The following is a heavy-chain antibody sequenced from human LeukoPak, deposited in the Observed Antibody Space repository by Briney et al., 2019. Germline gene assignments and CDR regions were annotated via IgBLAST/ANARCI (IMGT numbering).Heavy chain of an antibody. Sequence: GGSLRLSCAASGFAFSNYSMNWVRQAPGKGLEWISYISSSGDTIYYADSVKGRFTISRDHSKNTLYLQMNTLRAEDTAVYYCAAHPSSAYWGRGTLVTVSS. CDR2: ISSSGDTI. CDR1: GFAFSNYS. CDR3: AAHPSSAY. D-gene: IGHD6-6*01. V-gene: IGHV3-48*01. J-gene: IGHJ4*02.